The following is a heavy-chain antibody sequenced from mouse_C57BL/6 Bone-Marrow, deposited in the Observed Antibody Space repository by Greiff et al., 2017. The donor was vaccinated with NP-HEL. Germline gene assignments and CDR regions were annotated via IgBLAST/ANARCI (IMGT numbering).Heavy chain of an antibody. D-gene: IGHD1-1*01. CDR3: ARTPLLRYPAGFAY. Sequence: QVQLQQPGAELVRPGTSVKLSCKASGYTFTSYWMHWVKQRPGQGLEWIGVIDPSDSYTNYNQKFKGKATLTVDTSSSTAYMQLSSLTSEDSAVYYCARTPLLRYPAGFAYWGQGTLVTVSA. CDR1: GYTFTSYW. V-gene: IGHV1-59*01. J-gene: IGHJ3*01. CDR2: IDPSDSYT.